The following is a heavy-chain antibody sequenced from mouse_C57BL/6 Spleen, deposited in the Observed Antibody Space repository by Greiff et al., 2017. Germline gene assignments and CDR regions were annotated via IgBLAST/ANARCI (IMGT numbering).Heavy chain of an antibody. CDR3: ARWGNYAAMDY. D-gene: IGHD2-1*01. J-gene: IGHJ4*01. Sequence: QVQLQQSGAELVKPGASVKISCKASGYAFSSYWMNWVKQRPGKGLEWIGQIYPGDGDTNYNGKFKGKATLTADKSSSTAYMQLSSLTSEDSAVYFCARWGNYAAMDYWGQGTSVTVSS. V-gene: IGHV1-80*01. CDR1: GYAFSSYW. CDR2: IYPGDGDT.